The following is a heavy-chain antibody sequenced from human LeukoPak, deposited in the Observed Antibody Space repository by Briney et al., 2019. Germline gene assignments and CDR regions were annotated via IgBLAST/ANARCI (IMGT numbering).Heavy chain of an antibody. CDR1: GYTFTGYY. CDR3: ARGVLGTARGGKNWFDP. J-gene: IGHJ5*02. CDR2: INPNSGGT. V-gene: IGHV1-2*02. D-gene: IGHD5-18*01. Sequence: ASVKVSCKASGYTFTGYYMHWVRQAPGQGLEWMGWINPNSGGTNYAQKFQGRVTMTRDTSISTAYMELSRLRSDDTAVYYRARGVLGTARGGKNWFDPWGQGTLVTVSS.